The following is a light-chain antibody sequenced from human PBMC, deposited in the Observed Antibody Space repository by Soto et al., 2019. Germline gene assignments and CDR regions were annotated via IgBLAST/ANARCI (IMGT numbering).Light chain of an antibody. Sequence: QSALTQPASVSGSPGQSITISCTGTSSDVGGYNYVSWYQQHPGKAPRLIIYEVSRRPSGISNRLSGSKSGNTASLTISGLQAVDEAYYYCTSNTSSSPYVFGTGTKVTVL. V-gene: IGLV2-14*01. CDR2: EVS. J-gene: IGLJ1*01. CDR1: SSDVGGYNY. CDR3: TSNTSSSPYV.